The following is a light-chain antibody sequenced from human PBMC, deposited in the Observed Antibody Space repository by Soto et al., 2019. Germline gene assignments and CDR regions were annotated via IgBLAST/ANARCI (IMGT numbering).Light chain of an antibody. J-gene: IGKJ2*01. V-gene: IGKV3-15*01. CDR1: QSVSSN. CDR2: GAS. CDR3: QQYNNWPPYT. Sequence: DTVMTQSPATLSVSPGERATLSCRASQSVSSNLAWYQQKPGQAPRLLIYGASTRATRIPARFSGSGSGTEFTLTISSLQSEDFAVYYCQQYNNWPPYTFGQGTKLEIK.